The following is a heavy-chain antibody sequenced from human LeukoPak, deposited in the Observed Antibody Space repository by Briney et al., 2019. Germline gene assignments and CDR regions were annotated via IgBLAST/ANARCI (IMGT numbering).Heavy chain of an antibody. CDR3: ARDPDLPVLRAFDF. J-gene: IGHJ4*02. V-gene: IGHV3-48*01. CDR2: ISSSSRTI. CDR1: GFTFSSYS. D-gene: IGHD3-10*01. Sequence: PGGSLRLSCAASGFTFSSYSMNWVRQAPGKGLEWVSYISSSSRTIYYAGSVKGRFTISRDNAQNSLYLQMNSLRAGDTAVYYCARDPDLPVLRAFDFWGQGTLVTVSS.